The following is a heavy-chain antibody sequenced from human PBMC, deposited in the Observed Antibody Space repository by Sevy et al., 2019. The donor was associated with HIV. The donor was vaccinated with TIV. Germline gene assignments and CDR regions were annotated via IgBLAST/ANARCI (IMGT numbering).Heavy chain of an antibody. CDR1: GFTFSTYG. D-gene: IGHD4-17*01. CDR2: IWFEGSNT. V-gene: IGHV3-33*01. CDR3: ARDLEFYDYGDYGPAFMPDY. Sequence: GGSLRLSCAASGFTFSTYGMHWVRQAPGKGLEWVAVIWFEGSNTYYADSVKGRFTISRDIAKNTLHLQMNSLRADDTAVYYCARDLEFYDYGDYGPAFMPDYWGQGTLVTVSS. J-gene: IGHJ4*02.